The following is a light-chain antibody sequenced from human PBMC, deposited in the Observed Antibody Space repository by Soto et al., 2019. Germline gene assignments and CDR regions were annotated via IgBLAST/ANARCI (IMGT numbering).Light chain of an antibody. CDR1: SSNIGSNT. Sequence: QSVLTQPPSASGTPGQGVTISCSGSSSNIGSNTVNWYQQVPGTAPKLLIYSNNQRPSGVPDRFSGSKSGTSASLAISGLQSEDEADYYCAAWDDSLNGVVFGGGTKLTVL. V-gene: IGLV1-44*01. CDR3: AAWDDSLNGVV. J-gene: IGLJ2*01. CDR2: SNN.